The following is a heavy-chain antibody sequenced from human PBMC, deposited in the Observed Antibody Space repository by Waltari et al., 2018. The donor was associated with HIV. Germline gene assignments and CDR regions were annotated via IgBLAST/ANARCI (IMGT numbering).Heavy chain of an antibody. J-gene: IGHJ4*02. Sequence: QLQLQESGPGLVKPSETLSLTCSVSGGSTYNWGWIRQSPGKGLEWIGRIYYSGSTSYNPSLNRRVTISVDTSKNQFSLKLNSVTAADTAVYYCARHLDYYGSGNYYRGGYFDYWGQGTLVTVSS. D-gene: IGHD3-10*01. CDR2: IYYSGST. V-gene: IGHV4-39*01. CDR1: GGSTYN. CDR3: ARHLDYYGSGNYYRGGYFDY.